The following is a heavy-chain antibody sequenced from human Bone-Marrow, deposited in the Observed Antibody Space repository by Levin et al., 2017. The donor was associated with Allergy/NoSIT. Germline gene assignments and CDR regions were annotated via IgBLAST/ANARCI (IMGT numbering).Heavy chain of an antibody. D-gene: IGHD3-22*01. CDR1: GYTFNSYY. Sequence: GGSLRLSCKASGYTFNSYYIHWVRQAPGQGLEWMGIINPSGDSTSYAQKFQGRVTMTTDTSTSTVYMEVSSLRSEDTAVYYCARDRWDSSGYYPDYWGQGTLVTVSS. CDR3: ARDRWDSSGYYPDY. V-gene: IGHV1-46*02. CDR2: INPSGDST. J-gene: IGHJ4*02.